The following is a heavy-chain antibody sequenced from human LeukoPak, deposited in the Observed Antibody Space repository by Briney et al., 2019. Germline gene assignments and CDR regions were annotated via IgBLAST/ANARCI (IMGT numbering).Heavy chain of an antibody. V-gene: IGHV4-59*01. J-gene: IGHJ3*02. D-gene: IGHD3-22*01. CDR1: GGSISSYY. CDR2: IYYSGST. Sequence: SETLSLTCTVSGGSISSYYWSWIRQPPGKGLEWIGYIYYSGSTNYNPSLKSRVTISVDTSKNQFSLKLSSVTAADTAVYYYARDAYYYDSSGSRHAFDIWGQGTMVTVSS. CDR3: ARDAYYYDSSGSRHAFDI.